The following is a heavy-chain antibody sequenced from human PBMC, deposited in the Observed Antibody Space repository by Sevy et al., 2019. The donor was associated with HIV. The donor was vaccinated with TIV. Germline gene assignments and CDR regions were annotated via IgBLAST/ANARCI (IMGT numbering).Heavy chain of an antibody. D-gene: IGHD5-18*01. Sequence: ASVKVSCKDSGYTFTGYYMHWVRQAPGQGLEWMGWINPNSGGTNYTQKFQGRVTMTRDTSISTAYMELSRLRSDDTAVYYCARARIQLWPAPRSTGTDVWGQGTTVTVSS. CDR3: ARARIQLWPAPRSTGTDV. CDR1: GYTFTGYY. V-gene: IGHV1-2*02. J-gene: IGHJ6*02. CDR2: INPNSGGT.